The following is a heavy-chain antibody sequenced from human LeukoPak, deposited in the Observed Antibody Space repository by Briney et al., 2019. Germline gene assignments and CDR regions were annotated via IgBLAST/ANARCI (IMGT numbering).Heavy chain of an antibody. CDR3: ARELDGSTGTTEDY. CDR2: IKQDGSEK. D-gene: IGHD1-1*01. V-gene: IGHV3-7*01. Sequence: GGSLRLSCAASGFTFSSYWMSWVRQAPGKGLEWVANIKQDGSEKYYVDSVKGRFTISRDNAKNSLYLQMNSLRAEDTAVYYCARELDGSTGTTEDYWGQGTLVTVSS. J-gene: IGHJ4*02. CDR1: GFTFSSYW.